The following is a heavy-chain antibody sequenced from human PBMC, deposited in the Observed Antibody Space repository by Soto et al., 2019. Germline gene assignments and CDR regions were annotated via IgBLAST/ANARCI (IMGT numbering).Heavy chain of an antibody. CDR3: ARDLGDYDILTGYYPYYFDY. V-gene: IGHV6-1*01. CDR1: GDSVSSNSAA. CDR2: TYYRSKWYN. J-gene: IGHJ4*02. D-gene: IGHD3-9*01. Sequence: KQSQTLSLTRAISGDSVSSNSAAWNWIRQSPSRGLEWLGRTYYRSKWYNDYAVSVKSRITINPDTSKNQFSLQLNSVTPEDTAVYYCARDLGDYDILTGYYPYYFDYWGQGTLVTVSS.